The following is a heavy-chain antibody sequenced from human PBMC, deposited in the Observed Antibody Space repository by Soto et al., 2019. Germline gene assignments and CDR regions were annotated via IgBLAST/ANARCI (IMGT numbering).Heavy chain of an antibody. D-gene: IGHD6-13*01. Sequence: PGGSLRLSCAASGFTFSSYAMHWVRQAPGKGLEWVAVISYDGSNKYYADSVKGRFTISRDNSKNTLYLQMNSLRAEDTAVYYCAREFSGSLQQQLVRRVVDYWGQGTLVTVSS. V-gene: IGHV3-30-3*01. J-gene: IGHJ4*02. CDR3: AREFSGSLQQQLVRRVVDY. CDR2: ISYDGSNK. CDR1: GFTFSSYA.